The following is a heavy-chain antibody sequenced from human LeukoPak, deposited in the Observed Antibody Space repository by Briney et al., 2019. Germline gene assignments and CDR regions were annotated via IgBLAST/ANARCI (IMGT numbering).Heavy chain of an antibody. CDR3: ARDEVDYYHYYMDV. CDR2: ISSSGSTI. D-gene: IGHD2-2*01. Sequence: PGGSLRLSCAASGFTFSDYYMGWIRQAPGKGLEWVSYISSSGSTIYYADSVKGRFTISRDNAKNSLFLQMNSLRAEDTAVYYCARDEVDYYHYYMDVWGKGTTVTVSS. V-gene: IGHV3-11*04. J-gene: IGHJ6*03. CDR1: GFTFSDYY.